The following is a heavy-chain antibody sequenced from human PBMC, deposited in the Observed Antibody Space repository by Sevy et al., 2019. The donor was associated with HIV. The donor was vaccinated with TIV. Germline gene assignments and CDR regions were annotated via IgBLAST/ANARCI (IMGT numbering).Heavy chain of an antibody. D-gene: IGHD6-19*01. Sequence: GGSLRLPCAASGFTFSTYAMNWVRQAPGKGLEWVSSISNGGSGGSTDYADSVRGRFTISRDNSKNTLYLQMNSLRAEDTAVYYCARDSSGWSDYFDYWGQGTLVTVSS. CDR1: GFTFSTYA. V-gene: IGHV3-23*01. CDR2: ISNGGSGGST. CDR3: ARDSSGWSDYFDY. J-gene: IGHJ4*02.